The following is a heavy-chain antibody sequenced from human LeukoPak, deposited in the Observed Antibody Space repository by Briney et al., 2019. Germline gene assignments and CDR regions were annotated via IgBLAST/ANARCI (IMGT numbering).Heavy chain of an antibody. Sequence: VGSLRLSCTAPGFTFSSYAMSWVRQAPGEGLEWVSTMSGSGDSTYYADSVKGRFTVSRDNSKNTLYLQMNSLRAEDTAVYFCANPDSSGFYFSIRLDFWGQGTLVSVSS. J-gene: IGHJ4*02. CDR1: GFTFSSYA. CDR3: ANPDSSGFYFSIRLDF. V-gene: IGHV3-23*01. D-gene: IGHD3-22*01. CDR2: MSGSGDST.